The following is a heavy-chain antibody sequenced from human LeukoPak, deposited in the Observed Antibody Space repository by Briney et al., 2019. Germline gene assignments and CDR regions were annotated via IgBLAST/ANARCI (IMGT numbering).Heavy chain of an antibody. V-gene: IGHV3-33*01. CDR2: IAYDGSRA. CDR3: TRYNNDHFDY. D-gene: IGHD1-14*01. Sequence: GGSLRLSCAGSGFTFGGYGMHWFRQTPGKGLEWVAVIAYDGSRAFYADSVKGRFTISRDNSMNTMSVQMDDLRAEDTAVYYCTRYNNDHFDYWAREPWSPSPQ. J-gene: IGHJ4*02. CDR1: GFTFGGYG.